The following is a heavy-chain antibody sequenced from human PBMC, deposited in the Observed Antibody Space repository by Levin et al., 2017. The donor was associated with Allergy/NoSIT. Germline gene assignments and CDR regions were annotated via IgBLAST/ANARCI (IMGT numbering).Heavy chain of an antibody. V-gene: IGHV4-31*03. CDR1: GGSISSGGYY. Sequence: RTSETLSLTCTVSGGSISSGGYYWTWIRQLPGKGLEWIGYIYYSGSTYYNPSLKSRVTISVDTSKNQFSLKLSSVTAADTAVYFCARDRGTDNYDAFDIWGQGTMVTGSS. CDR3: ARDRGTDNYDAFDI. CDR2: IYYSGST. J-gene: IGHJ3*02. D-gene: IGHD1-1*01.